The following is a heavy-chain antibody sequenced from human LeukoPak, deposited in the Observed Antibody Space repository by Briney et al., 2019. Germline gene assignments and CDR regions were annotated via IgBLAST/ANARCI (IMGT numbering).Heavy chain of an antibody. D-gene: IGHD4-23*01. CDR3: ARRTNYGGNSLIAFDI. CDR1: GYTFTNYA. CDR2: INTNTGNP. Sequence: ASVKVSCKASGYTFTNYAMNWVRQAPGQGLEWMGWINTNTGNPTYAQGFTGRFVFSLDTSVSTAYLQISSLRAEDTAVYYCARRTNYGGNSLIAFDIWGQGTMVTVSS. V-gene: IGHV7-4-1*02. J-gene: IGHJ3*02.